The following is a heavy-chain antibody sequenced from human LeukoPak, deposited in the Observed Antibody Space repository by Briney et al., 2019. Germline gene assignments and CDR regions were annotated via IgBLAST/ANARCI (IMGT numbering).Heavy chain of an antibody. Sequence: AETVSLTCTVSGGSISSYYWSWIRQPAGKGLEWIGRIYTTGGTNYNPSLKSRVTISIDKAKNQFSLKLSSVTAADTAVYYCARGDTVATGLYDYWGQGTLVTVSS. CDR1: GGSISSYY. CDR2: IYTTGGT. CDR3: ARGDTVATGLYDY. J-gene: IGHJ4*02. V-gene: IGHV4-4*07. D-gene: IGHD5-12*01.